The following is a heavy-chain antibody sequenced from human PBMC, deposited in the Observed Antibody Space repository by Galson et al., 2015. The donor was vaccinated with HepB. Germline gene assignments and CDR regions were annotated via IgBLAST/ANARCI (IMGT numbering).Heavy chain of an antibody. CDR1: GFTFTSSA. CDR2: IVVGSGNT. D-gene: IGHD5-24*01. V-gene: IGHV1-58*01. Sequence: SVKASCKASGFTFTSSAVQWVRQARGQRLEWIGWIVVGSGNTNYAQKFQERVTITRDMSTSTAYMELSSLRSEDTAVYYCAAESGRDGYNRAYWGQGTLVTVSS. CDR3: AAESGRDGYNRAY. J-gene: IGHJ4*02.